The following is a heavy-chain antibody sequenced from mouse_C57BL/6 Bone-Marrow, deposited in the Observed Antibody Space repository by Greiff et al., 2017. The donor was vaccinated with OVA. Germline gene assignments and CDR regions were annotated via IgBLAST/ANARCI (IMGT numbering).Heavy chain of an antibody. CDR2: INSDGGST. CDR1: EYEFPSHD. J-gene: IGHJ4*01. V-gene: IGHV5-2*01. Sequence: EVKLVESGGGLVQPGESLKLSCESNEYEFPSHDMSWVRKTPEKRLELVAAINSDGGSTYYPDNMERRFTISRDNTKKTLYLQMSSLRSEDTAFSYCARLITSRYYAMDYWGQGTSVTVSS. CDR3: ARLITSRYYAMDY. D-gene: IGHD2-4*01.